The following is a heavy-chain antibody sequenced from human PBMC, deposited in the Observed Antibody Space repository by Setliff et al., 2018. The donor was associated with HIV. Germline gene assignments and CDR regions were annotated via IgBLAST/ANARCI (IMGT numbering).Heavy chain of an antibody. V-gene: IGHV4-4*08. Sequence: LSLTCTVSGGSISSYYWSWIRQPPGKALEWIGYIYTSGSTNYNPSLKSRVTISIDTSKKQFSLRLTSVTAADTAVYFCARFILVWFDVSRSGMQDPYVFDNWGQGILVTVSS. J-gene: IGHJ4*02. CDR3: ARFILVWFDVSRSGMQDPYVFDN. CDR1: GGSISSYY. D-gene: IGHD3-10*01. CDR2: IYTSGST.